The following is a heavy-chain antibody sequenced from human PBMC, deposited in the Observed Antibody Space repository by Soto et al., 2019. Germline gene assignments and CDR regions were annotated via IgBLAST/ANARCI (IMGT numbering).Heavy chain of an antibody. CDR1: GFTFSSYA. J-gene: IGHJ3*02. D-gene: IGHD3-10*01. V-gene: IGHV3-23*01. Sequence: GGSLRLSCAASGFTFSSYAMSWVRQAPGKGLEWVSAISGSGGSTYYADSVKGRFTISRDNSKNTLYLQMNSLRAEDTAVYYCAKDAPYLYGSGSYSLTNDAFDIWGQGTMVTVSS. CDR3: AKDAPYLYGSGSYSLTNDAFDI. CDR2: ISGSGGST.